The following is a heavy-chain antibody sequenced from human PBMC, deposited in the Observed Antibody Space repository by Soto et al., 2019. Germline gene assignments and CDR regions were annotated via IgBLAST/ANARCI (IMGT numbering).Heavy chain of an antibody. V-gene: IGHV5-51*01. CDR2: IHPGDSDT. CDR1: GYSFTNSW. J-gene: IGHJ3*02. Sequence: PRESLKISCKGSGYSFTNSWIGWVRQMPGKGLEWMGIIHPGDSDTRYSPSFQGQVTISADKSINTAYLQWRSLKASDTAIYYCARPHGLTTVVTPAAFDIWGQGTMVTVSS. D-gene: IGHD4-17*01. CDR3: ARPHGLTTVVTPAAFDI.